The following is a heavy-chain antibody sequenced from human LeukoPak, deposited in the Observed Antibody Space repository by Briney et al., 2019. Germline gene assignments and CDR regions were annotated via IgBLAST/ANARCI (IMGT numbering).Heavy chain of an antibody. D-gene: IGHD2-2*01. CDR1: GGSFSGYY. CDR2: INHSGST. V-gene: IGHV4-34*01. Sequence: KPSETLSLTCAVYGGSFSGYYWSWIRQPPGKGLEWIGEINHSGSTNYNPSLKSRVTISVDTSKNQFSLKLSSVTAADTAVYFCARGHCGSTRCLTYYNYYYMDVWGKGTTVTVSS. CDR3: ARGHCGSTRCLTYYNYYYMDV. J-gene: IGHJ6*03.